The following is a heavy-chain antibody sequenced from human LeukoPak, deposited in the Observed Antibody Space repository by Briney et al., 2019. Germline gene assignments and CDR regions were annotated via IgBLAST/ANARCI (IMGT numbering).Heavy chain of an antibody. CDR3: ARHGGVVVPTAPSAFDI. J-gene: IGHJ3*02. CDR2: IYSNGNT. V-gene: IGHV4-4*07. D-gene: IGHD2-2*01. Sequence: SETLSLTCPVSGGSISSYYWSWIRQPAGKGLEWIGHIYSNGNTKYNPSLKSRVTMSEDTSKNQFSLKLSSVIAADTAVYYCARHGGVVVPTAPSAFDIWGQGTMVTVSS. CDR1: GGSISSYY.